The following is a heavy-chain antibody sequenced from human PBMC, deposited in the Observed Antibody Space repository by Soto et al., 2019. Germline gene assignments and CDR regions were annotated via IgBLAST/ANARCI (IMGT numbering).Heavy chain of an antibody. Sequence: QITLKESGPTLVKPTQTLTLTCTFSGFSLSTSGVGVGWIRQPPGKALEWLALIYWDDDKRYSPSLKSRLTITKDTSKNQVVLTMTTMDPVDTATYYCAHLDLINYGSGSYPFDYWGQGTLVTVSS. CDR1: GFSLSTSGVG. D-gene: IGHD3-10*01. V-gene: IGHV2-5*02. J-gene: IGHJ4*02. CDR3: AHLDLINYGSGSYPFDY. CDR2: IYWDDDK.